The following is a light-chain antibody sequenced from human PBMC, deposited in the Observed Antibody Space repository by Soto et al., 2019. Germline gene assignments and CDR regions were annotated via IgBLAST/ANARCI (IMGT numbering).Light chain of an antibody. CDR2: VAS. CDR3: QQYYSFPIT. V-gene: IGKV1-8*01. Sequence: PHSRWSMSGSEGDRVTITCRTRPGIINYLAWYQQKPGKAPKLLIYVASTLQSGVPSRFSGSGSGTDFTLTISCLQSEDFAPYYCQQYYSFPITFGQGTRLEI. CDR1: PGIINY. J-gene: IGKJ5*01.